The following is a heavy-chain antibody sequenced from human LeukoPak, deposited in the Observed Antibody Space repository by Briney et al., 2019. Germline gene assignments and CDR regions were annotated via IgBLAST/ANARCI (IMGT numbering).Heavy chain of an antibody. CDR3: AKDLLSSGRPHYFDY. V-gene: IGHV3-23*01. D-gene: IGHD6-25*01. CDR1: GFTFSSYA. CDR2: ISGSGGST. J-gene: IGHJ4*02. Sequence: PGGSLRLSCAASGFTFSSYAMSWVRQAPGKGLEWVSAISGSGGSTYYADSVKGRFTISRDNSKNTLYLQMNSLRAEDTAVYYCAKDLLSSGRPHYFDYWGQGTLVTVSS.